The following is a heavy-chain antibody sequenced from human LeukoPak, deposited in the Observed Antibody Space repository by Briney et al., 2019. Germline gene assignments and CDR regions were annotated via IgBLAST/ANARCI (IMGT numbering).Heavy chain of an antibody. CDR3: EKSKEDDSGLASQLNIQV. V-gene: IGHV3-23*01. D-gene: IGHD3-22*01. CDR2: ISGSGGTT. CDR1: GFTFSIYA. Sequence: VGSLRLSCAASGFTFSIYAMSWVRQAPGKGLEWVSAISGSGGTTYYAHSVKDRFTISRDNSKNTLFFPKYRLRAEETTGYYFEKSKEDDSGLASQLNIQVWGEGTRVTV. J-gene: IGHJ4*02.